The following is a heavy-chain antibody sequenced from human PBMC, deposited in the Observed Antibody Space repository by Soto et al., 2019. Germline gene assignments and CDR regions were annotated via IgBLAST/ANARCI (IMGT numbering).Heavy chain of an antibody. D-gene: IGHD5-18*01. J-gene: IGHJ4*02. V-gene: IGHV3-21*01. CDR2: ISSSSSYI. Sequence: GGSLRLSCAASGFTFSSYSMNWVRQAPGKGLEWVSSISSSSSYIYYADSVKGRFTISRDNAKNSLYLQMNSLRAEDTAVYYCARDARIQLWLLPPPIDYWGQGTLVTVSS. CDR1: GFTFSSYS. CDR3: ARDARIQLWLLPPPIDY.